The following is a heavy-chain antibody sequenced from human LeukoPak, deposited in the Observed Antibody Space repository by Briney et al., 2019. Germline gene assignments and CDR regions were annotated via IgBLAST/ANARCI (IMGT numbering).Heavy chain of an antibody. Sequence: GASVKVSCKASGYTLTGYYMHWVRQAPGQGLEWMGCLNPNSGGTNYAQKFQGRVTMTRDTSISTAYMELSRLRSDDTAVYYCARDFRAAMVSDWFDPWGQGTLVTVSS. CDR1: GYTLTGYY. CDR2: LNPNSGGT. J-gene: IGHJ5*02. CDR3: ARDFRAAMVSDWFDP. V-gene: IGHV1-2*02. D-gene: IGHD5-18*01.